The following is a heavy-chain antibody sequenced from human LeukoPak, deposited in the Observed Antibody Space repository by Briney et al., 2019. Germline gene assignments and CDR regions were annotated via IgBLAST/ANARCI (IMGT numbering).Heavy chain of an antibody. CDR1: GFTVSNNY. Sequence: GGSLRLSCAASGFTVSNNYMSWVRQPPGKGLEWVSVIYSGGRTYYADSVKGRFTISRDNSKHTLYLQMNSLRPEDTAVYYCARGGGVQYYFDYWGQGTLVTVSS. CDR2: IYSGGRT. V-gene: IGHV3-53*01. J-gene: IGHJ4*02. D-gene: IGHD2-8*02. CDR3: ARGGGVQYYFDY.